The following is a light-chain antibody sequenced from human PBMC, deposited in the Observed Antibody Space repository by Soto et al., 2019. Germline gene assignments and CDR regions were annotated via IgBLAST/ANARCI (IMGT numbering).Light chain of an antibody. V-gene: IGLV2-14*01. Sequence: QSALTQPASVSGSPGQSITISCTGTSSDVGGYNYVSWYQQHPGKAPKLLIYEVSHWPSGVSYRFSGSKSANTASLTISGLQAEDEADYYCSSYTSSRTPIFGGGTKLTVL. CDR1: SSDVGGYNY. CDR3: SSYTSSRTPI. J-gene: IGLJ2*01. CDR2: EVS.